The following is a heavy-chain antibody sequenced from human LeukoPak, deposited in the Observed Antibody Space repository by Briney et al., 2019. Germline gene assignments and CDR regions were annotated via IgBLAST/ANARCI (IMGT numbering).Heavy chain of an antibody. Sequence: GGSLRLSCAASGFTFSSYSMNWVRRAPGKGLEWVSYVSKITHRKLYADSVRGRFTISRDDVTNSLYLQMDSLRVEDTAVYYCVRDPDALDFWGRGTQVIVST. D-gene: IGHD2-2*01. J-gene: IGHJ4*02. CDR3: VRDPDALDF. CDR1: GFTFSSYS. CDR2: VSKITHRK. V-gene: IGHV3-48*01.